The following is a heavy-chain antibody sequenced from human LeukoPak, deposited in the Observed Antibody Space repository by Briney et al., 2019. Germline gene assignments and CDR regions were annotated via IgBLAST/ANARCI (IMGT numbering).Heavy chain of an antibody. Sequence: WGSLRLSCAASGFTFSSYAMHWVRQAPGKGLEWVAVISYDGSNKYYADSVKGRFTISRDNSKNTLYLQMNSLRAEDTAVYYCASTSSGASRPLGYWCQGTLVTVSS. V-gene: IGHV3-30*04. J-gene: IGHJ4*02. CDR3: ASTSSGASRPLGY. CDR2: ISYDGSNK. D-gene: IGHD2-15*01. CDR1: GFTFSSYA.